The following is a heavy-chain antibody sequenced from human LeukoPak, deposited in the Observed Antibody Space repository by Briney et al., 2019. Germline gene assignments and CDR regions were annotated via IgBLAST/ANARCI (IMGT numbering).Heavy chain of an antibody. CDR3: ARVLGHYYDSSGYYLNWFDP. V-gene: IGHV1-18*01. CDR1: GYTFTSYG. D-gene: IGHD3-22*01. CDR2: ISAYNGNT. Sequence: ASVKVSCKASGYTFTSYGIGWVRQAPGQGLEWMGWISAYNGNTDYAQKLQGRVTMTTDTSTSTAYMELRSLRSDDTAVYYCARVLGHYYDSSGYYLNWFDPWGQGTLVTVSS. J-gene: IGHJ5*02.